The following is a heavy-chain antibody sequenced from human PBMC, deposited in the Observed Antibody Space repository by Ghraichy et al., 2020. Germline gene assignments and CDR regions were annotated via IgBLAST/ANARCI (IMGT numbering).Heavy chain of an antibody. J-gene: IGHJ3*02. D-gene: IGHD1-26*01. CDR2: ISGSGGST. CDR3: AKSLYHLGSPFSAFDI. Sequence: GESLNISCAASGFTFSSYAMSWVRQAPGKGLEWVSAISGSGGSTYYADSVKGRFTISRDNSKNTLYLQMNSLRAEDTAVYYCAKSLYHLGSPFSAFDIWGQGTMVTVSS. V-gene: IGHV3-23*01. CDR1: GFTFSSYA.